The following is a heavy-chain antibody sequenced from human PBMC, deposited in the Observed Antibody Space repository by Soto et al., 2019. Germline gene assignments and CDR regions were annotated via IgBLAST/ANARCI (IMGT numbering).Heavy chain of an antibody. Sequence: QVQLVESGGGVVQPGRSLRLSCAASGFTFSSYGMHWVRQAPGKGLEWVAVIWYDGSNKYYADSVKGRFTISRDNSKNTLYLQMNSLRAEDTAVYYCARDVAPHGSGSYLLDYWGQGTLVTVSS. V-gene: IGHV3-33*01. CDR3: ARDVAPHGSGSYLLDY. J-gene: IGHJ4*02. CDR2: IWYDGSNK. D-gene: IGHD3-10*01. CDR1: GFTFSSYG.